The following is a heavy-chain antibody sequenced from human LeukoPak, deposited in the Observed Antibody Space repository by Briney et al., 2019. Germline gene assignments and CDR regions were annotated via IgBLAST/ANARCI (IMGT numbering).Heavy chain of an antibody. V-gene: IGHV3-21*01. Sequence: GGSLRPSCAASGFTFSSYSMNWVRQAPGKGLEWVSSISSSSSYINYADSVKGRFTISRDNAKNSLYLQMNSLRAEDTAVYYCARVPQWVLPPNYFDYWGQGTLVTVSS. CDR2: ISSSSSYI. D-gene: IGHD1-26*01. CDR3: ARVPQWVLPPNYFDY. CDR1: GFTFSSYS. J-gene: IGHJ4*02.